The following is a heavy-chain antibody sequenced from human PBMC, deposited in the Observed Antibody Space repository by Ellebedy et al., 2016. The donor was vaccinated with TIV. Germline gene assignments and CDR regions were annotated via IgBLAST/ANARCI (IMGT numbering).Heavy chain of an antibody. D-gene: IGHD6-19*01. V-gene: IGHV2-70*18. CDR2: IDWDDDK. CDR3: ARSSGWSYTFDY. Sequence: TLSLTXTVSGGSISSYYWSWIRQPAGKALEWLALIDWDDDKYYSTSLKTRLTISKDTSKNQVVLTMTNMDPVDTATYYCARSSGWSYTFDYWGQGTLVTVSS. J-gene: IGHJ4*02. CDR1: GGSISSYYW.